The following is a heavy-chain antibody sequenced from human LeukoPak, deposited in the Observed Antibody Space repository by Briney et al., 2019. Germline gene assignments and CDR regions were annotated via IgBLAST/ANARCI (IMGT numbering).Heavy chain of an antibody. D-gene: IGHD5-18*01. CDR3: ARDLAYSRLDY. V-gene: IGHV3-7*01. CDR1: GFSFRNYA. CDR2: INPDGNKK. Sequence: GGSLRLSCAASGFSFRNYAMHWAGQAQGKGLGWVASINPDGNKKYSADSVKGRFTISRDNAENSLYLQMNSLRVEDTAFYYCARDLAYSRLDYWGQGMLVTVSS. J-gene: IGHJ4*02.